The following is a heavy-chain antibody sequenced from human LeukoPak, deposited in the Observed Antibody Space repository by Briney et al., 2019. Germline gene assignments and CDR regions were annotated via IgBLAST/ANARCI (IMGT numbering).Heavy chain of an antibody. CDR1: GGSISSYY. V-gene: IGHV4-59*08. CDR3: ARHMTADVEFDY. CDR2: IYYSGST. Sequence: SSETLSLTCTVSGGSISSYYWSWVRQFPGKGLEWIGYIYYSGSTNYNPSLKSRVTISVDTSKNQFSLKLSSVTAADTAVYYCARHMTADVEFDYWGQGTLVTVSS. D-gene: IGHD2-21*02. J-gene: IGHJ4*02.